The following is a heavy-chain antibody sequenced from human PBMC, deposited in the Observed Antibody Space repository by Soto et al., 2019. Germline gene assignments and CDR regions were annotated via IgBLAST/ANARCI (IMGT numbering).Heavy chain of an antibody. CDR3: ASGFIVATTWGAFDI. CDR1: GYTFTSYY. J-gene: IGHJ3*02. V-gene: IGHV1-46*03. D-gene: IGHD5-12*01. Sequence: GASVKVSCKASGYTFTSYYMHWVRQAPGQGLEWMGIINPSGGSTSYAQKFQGRVTMTRDTSTSTVYMELSSLRSEDTAVYYCASGFIVATTWGAFDIWGQGTMVTVSS. CDR2: INPSGGST.